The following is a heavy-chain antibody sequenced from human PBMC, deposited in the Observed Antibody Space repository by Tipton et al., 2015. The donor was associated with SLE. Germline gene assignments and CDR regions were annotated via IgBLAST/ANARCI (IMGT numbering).Heavy chain of an antibody. Sequence: TLSFTCTVSGGSISSHYWSWIRQPPGKGLEWIGYIYYSGSTNYNPSLKSRVTISVDTSKNQFSLKLSSVTAADTAVYYCARGLASDFWSGYPGYYFDYWGQGTLVTVSS. CDR1: GGSISSHY. D-gene: IGHD3-3*01. CDR3: ARGLASDFWSGYPGYYFDY. J-gene: IGHJ4*02. V-gene: IGHV4-59*11. CDR2: IYYSGST.